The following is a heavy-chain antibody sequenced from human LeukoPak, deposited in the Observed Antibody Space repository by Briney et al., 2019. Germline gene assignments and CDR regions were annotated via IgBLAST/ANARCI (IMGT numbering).Heavy chain of an antibody. V-gene: IGHV3-33*01. CDR2: IWYDGSNK. J-gene: IGHJ4*02. D-gene: IGHD6-19*01. Sequence: GGSLRLSCAAAGFTFSSYGMHWVRQAPGKGLEWVAFIWYDGSNKEYADSVKGRFTISRDNSKSTLYLQTNSLRAEATAVYHCARDDGLAGPPFDYWGQGTLVTVSS. CDR3: ARDDGLAGPPFDY. CDR1: GFTFSSYG.